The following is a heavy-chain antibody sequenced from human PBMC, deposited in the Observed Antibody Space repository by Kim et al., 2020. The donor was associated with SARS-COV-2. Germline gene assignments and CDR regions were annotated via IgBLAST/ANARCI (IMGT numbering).Heavy chain of an antibody. J-gene: IGHJ6*02. Sequence: TYYNPALKSRVTISVDTSKNQFSLKLSSVTAADTAVYYCEGWPLIYGMDVWGQGTTVTVSS. CDR3: EGWPLIYGMDV. D-gene: IGHD6-19*01. CDR2: T. V-gene: IGHV4-39*01.